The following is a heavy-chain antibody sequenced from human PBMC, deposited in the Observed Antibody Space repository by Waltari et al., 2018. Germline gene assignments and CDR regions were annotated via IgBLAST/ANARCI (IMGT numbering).Heavy chain of an antibody. J-gene: IGHJ4*02. D-gene: IGHD6-19*01. Sequence: EVQLVQSGAEVKKPGESLRISCKASGYSFTSYWISWVRQVPGKGLEWMGRIGPADSYINYSPSFQGHITISADKSIATAYLQWVSLKASDTAMYYCARTRGQWLNFAASDYWGQGSLVTVSS. V-gene: IGHV5-10-1*03. CDR3: ARTRGQWLNFAASDY. CDR2: IGPADSYI. CDR1: GYSFTSYW.